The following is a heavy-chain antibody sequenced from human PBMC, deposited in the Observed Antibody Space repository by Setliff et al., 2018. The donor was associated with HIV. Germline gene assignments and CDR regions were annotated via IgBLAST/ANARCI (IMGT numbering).Heavy chain of an antibody. D-gene: IGHD4-4*01. CDR3: ARGRVSKQVPLLDY. CDR2: INPNSGGT. J-gene: IGHJ4*02. CDR1: GYTLAGYF. V-gene: IGHV1-2*02. Sequence: GASVKVSCKASGYTLAGYFMHWVRQAPGQGLEWMGWINPNSGGTNYAQKYQGRVTMTRDTSISTAYLDLSRPRSDDTAVYFCARGRVSKQVPLLDYWGQGTLVTVSS.